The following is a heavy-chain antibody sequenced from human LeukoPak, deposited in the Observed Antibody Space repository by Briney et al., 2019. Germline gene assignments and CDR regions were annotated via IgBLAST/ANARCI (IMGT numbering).Heavy chain of an antibody. J-gene: IGHJ5*02. CDR1: GYTFISYY. V-gene: IGHV1-46*01. Sequence: GASVKVSCKASGYTFISYYIHWVRQAPGQGLEWMGIINPSGGSTSYAQKFQGRVTMTRDTSTSTVYMELSSLRSEDTAVYFCARESPPHRRFDPWGQGTLVTVSS. CDR3: ARESPPHRRFDP. CDR2: INPSGGST.